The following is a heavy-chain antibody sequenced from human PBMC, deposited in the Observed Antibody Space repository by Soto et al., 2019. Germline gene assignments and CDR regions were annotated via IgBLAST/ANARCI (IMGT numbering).Heavy chain of an antibody. CDR1: GGSISSGDYY. V-gene: IGHV4-30-4*01. CDR2: IYYSGST. J-gene: IGHJ4*02. D-gene: IGHD1-26*01. Sequence: PSETLSLTCTVSGGSISSGDYYWSWIRQPPGKGLEWIGYIYYSGSTYYNPSLKSRVTISVDTSKNQFSLKLSSVTAADTAVYYCAREESLADSGSYYEKWYFDYWGQGTLVTVSS. CDR3: AREESLADSGSYYEKWYFDY.